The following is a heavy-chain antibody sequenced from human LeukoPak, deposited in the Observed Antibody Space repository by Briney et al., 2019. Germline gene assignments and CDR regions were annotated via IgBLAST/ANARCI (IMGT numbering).Heavy chain of an antibody. CDR1: GFTFSDYS. Sequence: GGSLRLSCAASGFTFSDYSMNWVRQAPGKGLEWASYIDGSGDTIYYADSVKGRFTISRDNAKNPLDLQMNSPRDEDTAVYYCSRRFDCWGQGTLVTVSS. V-gene: IGHV3-48*02. J-gene: IGHJ4*02. CDR3: SRRFDC. CDR2: IDGSGDTI.